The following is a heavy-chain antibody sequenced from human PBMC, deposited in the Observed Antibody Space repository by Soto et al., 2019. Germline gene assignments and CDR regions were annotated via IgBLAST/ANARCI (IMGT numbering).Heavy chain of an antibody. V-gene: IGHV1-18*01. CDR2: ISAYNGNT. CDR1: GYTFTSYG. CDR3: ARDTCSGGSCYSYAFDI. D-gene: IGHD2-15*01. Sequence: ASVTVSCTASGYTFTSYGIIWVRQAPGQGLEWMGWISAYNGNTNYAQKLQGRVTMTTDTSTSTAYMELRSLRSADTAVYYCARDTCSGGSCYSYAFDIWGQGTMVTVSS. J-gene: IGHJ3*02.